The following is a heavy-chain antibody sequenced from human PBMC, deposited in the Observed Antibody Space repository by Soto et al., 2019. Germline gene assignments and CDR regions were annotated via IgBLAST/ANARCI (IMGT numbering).Heavy chain of an antibody. V-gene: IGHV4-4*07. Sequence: SETLSLTCNVSGGSMRSYYWSCIRQPAGKALEWIGRIYTSGTTNYKPSLKTRATILIDTSKNQFSLKLSSVTAADTAVYYCAREGASGFGMDVRRQAPKVTVS. CDR3: AREGASGFGMDV. CDR2: IYTSGTT. J-gene: IGHJ6*02. CDR1: GGSMRSYY. D-gene: IGHD1-26*01.